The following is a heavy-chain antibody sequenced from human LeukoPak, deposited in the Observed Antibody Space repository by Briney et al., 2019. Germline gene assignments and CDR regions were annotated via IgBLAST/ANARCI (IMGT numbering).Heavy chain of an antibody. V-gene: IGHV3-30-3*01. Sequence: GGSLRLSCAASGFTFSSYAMHWVRQAPGKGLEWVAVIPYDGSSKYYADSVKGRFTVSRDNSKNTLYLQMNSLRAEDTAFYYCARGLGYVGSSPYYFDYWGQGTLVTVSS. D-gene: IGHD3-16*01. CDR1: GFTFSSYA. CDR3: ARGLGYVGSSPYYFDY. CDR2: IPYDGSSK. J-gene: IGHJ4*02.